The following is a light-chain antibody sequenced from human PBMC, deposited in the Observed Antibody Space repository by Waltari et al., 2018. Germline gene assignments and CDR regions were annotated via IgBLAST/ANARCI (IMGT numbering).Light chain of an antibody. CDR2: ENT. Sequence: QSVLTLPPSLSGAPGQRVTISCTGSSSNIGAGYGVQWYQQFPGAAPTLLIYENTKPPSAVPALFSGSTSGTSASLAITGRQAEDEADYYCQSYDSSLRGFYVFGTGTKVTV. CDR1: SSNIGAGYG. CDR3: QSYDSSLRGFYV. J-gene: IGLJ1*01. V-gene: IGLV1-40*01.